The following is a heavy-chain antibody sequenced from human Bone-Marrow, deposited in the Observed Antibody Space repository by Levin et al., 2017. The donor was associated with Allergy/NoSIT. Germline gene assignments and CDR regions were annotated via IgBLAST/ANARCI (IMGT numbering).Heavy chain of an antibody. CDR2: INQDGSET. CDR3: ARDPGYSAFDY. V-gene: IGHV3-7*01. CDR1: GFTFTDYW. D-gene: IGHD2-15*01. J-gene: IGHJ4*02. Sequence: RGESLKISCAASGFTFTDYWMSWVRQTPGKGLEFLANINQDGSETNYVDSVKGRFTISRDNARNSLSLQMNSLRAEDTALYYCARDPGYSAFDYWGQGTLVTVSS.